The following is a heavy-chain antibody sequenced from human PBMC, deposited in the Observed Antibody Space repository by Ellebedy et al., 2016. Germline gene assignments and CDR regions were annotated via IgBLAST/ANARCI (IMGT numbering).Heavy chain of an antibody. CDR2: ISGSGGST. J-gene: IGHJ4*02. CDR1: GFTFSSYA. V-gene: IGHV3-23*01. Sequence: GGSLRLSCAASGFTFSSYAMSWVRQAPGKGLEWVSAISGSGGSTYYADSVKGRFTISRDNSKNTLYLQMNSLRAEDTAVYYCARDHGDYVLSYYFDYWGQGTLVTVSS. CDR3: ARDHGDYVLSYYFDY. D-gene: IGHD4-17*01.